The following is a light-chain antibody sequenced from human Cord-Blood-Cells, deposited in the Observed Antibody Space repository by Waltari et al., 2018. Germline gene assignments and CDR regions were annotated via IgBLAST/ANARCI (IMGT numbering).Light chain of an antibody. Sequence: DIVMTQSPLSLPVTPGEPASISFMPSQSLLHSNGYNYLDWYLQKPGQSPQLLIYLGSNRASGVPDRFSGSGSGTDFTLKISRVEAEDVGVYYCMQALQTPYIFGQGTKLEIK. V-gene: IGKV2-28*01. CDR3: MQALQTPYI. CDR1: QSLLHSNGYNY. CDR2: LGS. J-gene: IGKJ2*01.